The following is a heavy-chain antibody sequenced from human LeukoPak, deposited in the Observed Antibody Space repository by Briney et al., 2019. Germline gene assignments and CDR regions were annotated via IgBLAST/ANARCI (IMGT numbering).Heavy chain of an antibody. CDR2: MNPNSGNT. V-gene: IGHV1-8*02. D-gene: IGHD4-17*01. CDR1: GGTFSSYA. Sequence: ASVKVSCKAPGGTFSSYAISWVRQATGQGLEWMGWMNPNSGNTGYAQKFQGRVTMTRNTSISTAYMELSSLRSEDTAVYYCAADLIYGDAFDYWGQGTLVTVSS. CDR3: AADLIYGDAFDY. J-gene: IGHJ4*02.